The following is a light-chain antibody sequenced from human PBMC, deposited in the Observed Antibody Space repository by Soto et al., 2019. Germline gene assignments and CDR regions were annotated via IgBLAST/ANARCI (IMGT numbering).Light chain of an antibody. CDR1: RSNIGSNS. CDR2: DNN. CDR3: GTWDSSLSAEL. V-gene: IGLV1-51*01. J-gene: IGLJ2*01. Sequence: QSVLTQPPSVSAAPGQKVTISCSGSRSNIGSNSVSWYQQLPGTAPKLLIYDNNKRPSGIPDRFSGSKSGTSATLGITGLQTGDEADYYCGTWDSSLSAELIGGGTKLTVL.